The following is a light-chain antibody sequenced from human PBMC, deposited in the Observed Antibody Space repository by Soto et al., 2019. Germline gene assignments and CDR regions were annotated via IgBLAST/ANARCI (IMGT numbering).Light chain of an antibody. Sequence: QSALTQPASVSGSPGQSVAISCTGTSSDVGAYNYVSWYQQHPGKAPKLLLSEVSNRPSGVSDRFSGSKSGNTASLTISGLQAEDEADYYCSSLTTSFTYVFGIGTKVTVL. CDR3: SSLTTSFTYV. CDR1: SSDVGAYNY. V-gene: IGLV2-14*01. J-gene: IGLJ1*01. CDR2: EVS.